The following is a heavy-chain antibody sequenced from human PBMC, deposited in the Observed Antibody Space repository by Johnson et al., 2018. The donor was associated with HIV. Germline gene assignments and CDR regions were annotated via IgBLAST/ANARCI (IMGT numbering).Heavy chain of an antibody. V-gene: IGHV3-11*04. CDR3: ARGGYNWNDFLNDAFDM. D-gene: IGHD1-1*01. CDR1: GFSISDYY. CDR2: IGRSGTTI. Sequence: QVQLVESGGGLVKPGGSLRLSCAASGFSISDYYMSWIRQAPGKGLEWISYIGRSGTTIYYADSVKGRFIISRDNTKNSLYLQMNSLRAEDTAVYYCARGGYNWNDFLNDAFDMWGQGTVVTVSS. J-gene: IGHJ3*02.